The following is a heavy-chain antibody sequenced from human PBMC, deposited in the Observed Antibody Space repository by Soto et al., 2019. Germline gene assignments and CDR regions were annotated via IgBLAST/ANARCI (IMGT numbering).Heavy chain of an antibody. CDR2: IYYSGST. CDR3: ARAGGYSYGCLIDY. V-gene: IGHV4-31*03. J-gene: IGHJ4*02. CDR1: GGSISSGGYY. D-gene: IGHD5-18*01. Sequence: LSLTCTVSGGSISSGGYYWSWIRQHPGKGLEWIGYIYYSGSTYYNPSLKSRVTISVDTSKNQFSLKLSSVTAADTAVYYCARAGGYSYGCLIDYWGQGTLVTVSS.